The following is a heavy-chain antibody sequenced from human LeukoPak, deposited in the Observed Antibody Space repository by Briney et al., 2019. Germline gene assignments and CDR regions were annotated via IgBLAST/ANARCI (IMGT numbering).Heavy chain of an antibody. D-gene: IGHD4-17*01. CDR3: AKSYDYGDYVGGRQNWYFAL. V-gene: IGHV3-30*18. Sequence: GGSLRLSCAASGFTFSTYSLNWFRQAPGKGLEWVAVISYDGSNEYYADSVEGRFTISRDNSKNTLYLQMNSLRAEDTAVYYCAKSYDYGDYVGGRQNWYFALWGRGTLVTVSS. CDR1: GFTFSTYS. CDR2: ISYDGSNE. J-gene: IGHJ2*01.